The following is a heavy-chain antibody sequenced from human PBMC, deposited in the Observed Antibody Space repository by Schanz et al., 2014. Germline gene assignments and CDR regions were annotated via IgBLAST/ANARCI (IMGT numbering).Heavy chain of an antibody. Sequence: VQLVESGGGLVQPGGSLRLSCSASGFAFSNYAMHWVRQAPEKGLEYVSAITKDGRRAYYADSVKGRVTISRDNSNSTLSLPTNGLRDEKPATYYCRTEAYSSSWWLDNWGQGILVAVSS. CDR2: ITKDGRRA. CDR1: GFAFSNYA. V-gene: IGHV3-64*04. CDR3: RTEAYSSSWWLDN. J-gene: IGHJ4*01. D-gene: IGHD6-13*01.